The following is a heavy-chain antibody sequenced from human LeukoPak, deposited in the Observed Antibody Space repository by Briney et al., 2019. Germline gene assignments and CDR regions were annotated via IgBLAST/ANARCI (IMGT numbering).Heavy chain of an antibody. V-gene: IGHV4-61*02. CDR3: ARHRVVTILGSGSYLSPYFDY. Sequence: PSETLSLTCTVSGASISSGSYYWSWIRQPAGKGLEWIGRIYTSGSTNYNPSLKSRVTISVDTSKNQFSLKLSSVTAADTAVYYCARHRVVTILGSGSYLSPYFDYWGQGTLVTVSS. CDR2: IYTSGST. D-gene: IGHD3-10*01. CDR1: GASISSGSYY. J-gene: IGHJ4*02.